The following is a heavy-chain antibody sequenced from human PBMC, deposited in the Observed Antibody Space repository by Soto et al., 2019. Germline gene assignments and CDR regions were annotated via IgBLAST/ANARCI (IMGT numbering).Heavy chain of an antibody. CDR3: ATAVAGTFVDY. CDR2: IWIDESNK. CDR1: GFTFSSFL. D-gene: IGHD6-19*01. V-gene: IGHV3-30*02. J-gene: IGHJ4*02. Sequence: GGSLRLSCAAAGFTFSSFLMHWVRQAPGKGLEWVAVIWIDESNKYYAESVKGRFTISRDNSTSTAYMELSSLRSEDTAVYYCATAVAGTFVDYWGQGTLVTVSS.